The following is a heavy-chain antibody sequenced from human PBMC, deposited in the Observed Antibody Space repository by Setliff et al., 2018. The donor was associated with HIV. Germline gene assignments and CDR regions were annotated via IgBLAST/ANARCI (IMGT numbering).Heavy chain of an antibody. CDR3: ATAKEHWLTEGGFDF. J-gene: IGHJ4*02. Sequence: ASVKVSCKVSGYTLTELTMHWVRQAPGKGLEWMGRFDPEDGDTLYAQRFQGRVTMTEDSSTDTAYMELGSLTSDDTAVYYCATAKEHWLTEGGFDFRGQGTLVTVSS. CDR1: GYTLTELT. V-gene: IGHV1-24*01. D-gene: IGHD6-19*01. CDR2: FDPEDGDT.